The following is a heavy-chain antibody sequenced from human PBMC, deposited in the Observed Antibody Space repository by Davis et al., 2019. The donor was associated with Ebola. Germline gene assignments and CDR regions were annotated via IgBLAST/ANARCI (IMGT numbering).Heavy chain of an antibody. CDR3: ARGLTNIVVVVAARGVTGWFDP. V-gene: IGHV4-34*01. Sequence: ESLKISCAASGFTFSSYWMSWVRQAPGKGLEWIGKINHSGSTNYNPSLKSRVTISVDTSKNQFSLKLSSVTAADTAVYYCARGLTNIVVVVAARGVTGWFDPWGQGTLVTVSS. D-gene: IGHD2-15*01. CDR1: GFTFSSYW. CDR2: INHSGST. J-gene: IGHJ5*02.